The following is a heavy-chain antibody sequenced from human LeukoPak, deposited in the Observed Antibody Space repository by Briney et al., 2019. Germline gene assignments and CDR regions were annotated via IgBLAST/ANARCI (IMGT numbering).Heavy chain of an antibody. CDR1: GFTFSSYW. J-gene: IGHJ4*02. CDR3: AYGVNTIFGVVIGPFDY. Sequence: GGSLRLSCAAPGFTFSSYWMSWVRQAPGKGLEWVANIKQDGSEKYYVDSVKGRFTISRDNAKNSLYLQMNSLRAEDTAVYYCAYGVNTIFGVVIGPFDYWGQGTLVTVSS. V-gene: IGHV3-7*01. CDR2: IKQDGSEK. D-gene: IGHD3-3*01.